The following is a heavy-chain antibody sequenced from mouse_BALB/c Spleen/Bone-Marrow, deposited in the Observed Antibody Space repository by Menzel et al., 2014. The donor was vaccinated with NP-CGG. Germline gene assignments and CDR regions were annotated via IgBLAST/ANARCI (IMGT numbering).Heavy chain of an antibody. CDR1: GYTFTDYN. CDR2: INPNNGGT. D-gene: IGHD2-3*01. V-gene: IGHV1-18*01. CDR3: ARGGDGYAMDY. Sequence: EVQLQQSGPELVKPGASVKIPCKASGYTFTDYNMDWVKQSHGKSLEWIGDINPNNGGTIYNQKFKGKATLTVDKSSSTAYMELRSLTSGDTAVYYCARGGDGYAMDYWGQGTSVTVSS. J-gene: IGHJ4*01.